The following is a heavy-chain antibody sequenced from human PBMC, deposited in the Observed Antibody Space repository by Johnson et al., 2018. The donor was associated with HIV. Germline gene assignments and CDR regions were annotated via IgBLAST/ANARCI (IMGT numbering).Heavy chain of an antibody. V-gene: IGHV3-11*04. CDR2: ISSSGSTV. CDR1: GFTVSSNY. J-gene: IGHJ3*02. Sequence: QVQLVESGGGLVQPGGSLRLSCAASGFTVSSNYMSWIRQAPGKGLEWVSYISSSGSTVYSADSVKGRFTISRDNAKNSLYLQMNSLRAEDTAVYYCASPNWGSAFDIWGQGTMVTVSS. D-gene: IGHD2-15*01. CDR3: ASPNWGSAFDI.